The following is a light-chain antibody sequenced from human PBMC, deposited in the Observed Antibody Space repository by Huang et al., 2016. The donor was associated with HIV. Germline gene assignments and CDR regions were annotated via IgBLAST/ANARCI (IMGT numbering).Light chain of an antibody. CDR3: QQLHNSPYT. J-gene: IGKJ2*01. CDR2: KAS. Sequence: DIQMTQSPSTLSASIGDRVTITCRASQSLSGWLAWYQQRPGNAPNLLISKASSLQSGVPPRFSGSGSGTDFILTISSLQPDDFATYYCQQLHNSPYTFGQGTKLAIK. V-gene: IGKV1-5*03. CDR1: QSLSGW.